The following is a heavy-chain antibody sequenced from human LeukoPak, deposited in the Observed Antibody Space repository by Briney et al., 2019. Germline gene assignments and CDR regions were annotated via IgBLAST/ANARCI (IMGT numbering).Heavy chain of an antibody. V-gene: IGHV3-74*01. D-gene: IGHD1-1*01. J-gene: IGHJ3*02. CDR1: GFIFSSYW. CDR3: ARERYDAFDI. Sequence: GGSLRLSCAASGFIFSSYWMHWVRHAPGKGLAWVSRINTDGSSTSYADSVKGRFTISRDNAKNSLYLQMNSLRAEDTALYYCARERYDAFDIWGQGTMVTVSP. CDR2: INTDGSST.